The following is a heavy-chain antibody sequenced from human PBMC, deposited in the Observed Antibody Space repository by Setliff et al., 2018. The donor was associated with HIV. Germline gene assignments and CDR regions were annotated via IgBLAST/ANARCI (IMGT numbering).Heavy chain of an antibody. CDR2: ITISSSYI. CDR1: GFTFSSYS. CDR3: ARVKPHLRRSGSYWIVDY. J-gene: IGHJ4*02. D-gene: IGHD1-26*01. Sequence: LRLSCAASGFTFSSYSMNWVRQAPGKGLEWVSSITISSSYIYYADSVKGRFTISRDNAKSSLYLQMNSLRAEDTAVYYCARVKPHLRRSGSYWIVDYWGQGTLVTVS. V-gene: IGHV3-21*01.